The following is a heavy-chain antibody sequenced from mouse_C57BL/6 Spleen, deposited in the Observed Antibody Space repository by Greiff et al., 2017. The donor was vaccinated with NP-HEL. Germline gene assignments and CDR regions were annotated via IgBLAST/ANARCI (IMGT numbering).Heavy chain of an antibody. CDR1: GFTFSDYG. CDR3: ARSYYDYPWFAY. D-gene: IGHD2-4*01. J-gene: IGHJ3*01. Sequence: EVNLVESGGGLVKPGGSLKLSCAASGFTFSDYGMHWVRQAPEKGLEWVAYISSGSSTIYYADTVKGRFTISRDTAKNTLFLQMTSLRSEDTYMYYCARSYYDYPWFAYWGQVTLVTVSA. V-gene: IGHV5-17*01. CDR2: ISSGSSTI.